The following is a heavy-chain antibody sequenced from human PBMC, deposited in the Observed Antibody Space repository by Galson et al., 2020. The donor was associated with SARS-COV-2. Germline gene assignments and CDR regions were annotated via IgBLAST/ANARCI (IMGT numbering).Heavy chain of an antibody. CDR3: ARGGSTNLSVDHY. Sequence: QWFNAELDASETLSLTCAVYGGSFSGYYWNWIRQPPGKGLEWIGEITHSGSTNYNPSLKSRLTISVDTSKNQFSLKLTSVTAADTAVYYCARGGSTNLSVDHYWGRGTLVTVSS. J-gene: IGHJ4*01. D-gene: IGHD1-1*01. CDR1: GGSFSGYY. V-gene: IGHV4-34*01. CDR2: ITHSGST.